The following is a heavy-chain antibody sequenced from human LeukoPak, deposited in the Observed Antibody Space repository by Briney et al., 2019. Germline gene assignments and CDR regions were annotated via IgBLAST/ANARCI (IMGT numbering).Heavy chain of an antibody. CDR2: IKQDGSEK. V-gene: IGHV3-7*01. CDR3: ARVYDFWSGYYPNGGFDY. CDR1: GFTFSSYW. J-gene: IGHJ4*02. D-gene: IGHD3-3*01. Sequence: GGSLRLSCAASGFTFSSYWMSWVRLAPGKGLEWVANIKQDGSEKYYVDSVKGRFTISRDNAKNSLYLQMNSLRAEDTAVYYCARVYDFWSGYYPNGGFDYWGQGTLVTVSS.